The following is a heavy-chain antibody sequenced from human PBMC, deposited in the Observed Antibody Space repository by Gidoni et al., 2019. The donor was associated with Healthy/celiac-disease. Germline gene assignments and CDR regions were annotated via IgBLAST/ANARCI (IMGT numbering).Heavy chain of an antibody. V-gene: IGHV1-2*04. CDR2: INPNSGGT. J-gene: IGHJ3*02. Sequence: QVQLVQSGAEVKKPGASVKVSCKASGYTFTGYYLHWGRQAPGQGLEWMGWINPNSGGTNYAQKFQGWVTMTRDTSISTAYMELSRLRSDDTAVYYCARVATPYCSGGSCYVDDAFDIWGQGTMVTVSS. CDR1: GYTFTGYY. D-gene: IGHD2-15*01. CDR3: ARVATPYCSGGSCYVDDAFDI.